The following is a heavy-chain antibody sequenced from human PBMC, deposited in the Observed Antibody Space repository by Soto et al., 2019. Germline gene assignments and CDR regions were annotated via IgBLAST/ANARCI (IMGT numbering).Heavy chain of an antibody. CDR2: ISSSDSII. D-gene: IGHD3-22*01. V-gene: IGHV3-11*01. CDR3: ARDLGYYDSSGYFDY. Sequence: QVQLVESGGGLVKPGGSLRLSCAASGFTFSDSYMSWIRQAPGKGLEWDSYISSSDSIIYYSDSVKGRFIISRDNAKNSLYLQMNSLRAEDTAVYYCARDLGYYDSSGYFDYWGQGTLVTVSS. CDR1: GFTFSDSY. J-gene: IGHJ4*02.